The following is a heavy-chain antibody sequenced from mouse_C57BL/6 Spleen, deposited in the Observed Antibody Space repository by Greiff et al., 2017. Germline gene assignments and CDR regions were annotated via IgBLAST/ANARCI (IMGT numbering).Heavy chain of an antibody. J-gene: IGHJ1*03. CDR3: ARSGYYYGSQFNWYFDV. CDR1: GYTFTDYY. CDR2: INPYNGGT. Sequence: EVQLQQSGPVLVKPGASVKMSCKASGYTFTDYYMNWVKQSHGKSLEWIGVINPYNGGTSYNQKFKGKATLTVDKSSSTAYMELNSLTSEDSAVYYCARSGYYYGSQFNWYFDVWGTGTTVTVAS. D-gene: IGHD1-1*01. V-gene: IGHV1-19*01.